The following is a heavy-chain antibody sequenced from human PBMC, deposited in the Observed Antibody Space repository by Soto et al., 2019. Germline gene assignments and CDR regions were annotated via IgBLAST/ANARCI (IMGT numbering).Heavy chain of an antibody. CDR3: ARERGYSNGFPFDY. V-gene: IGHV1-69*10. CDR1: GGFFSSYA. J-gene: IGHJ4*02. CDR2: VVPILGTA. D-gene: IGHD5-12*01. Sequence: ASVKVSCKSFGGFFSSYALSWVRQAPGQGLEWMGGVVPILGTANYAQKFQGRLTITADKSTTTAYMELSSLRSEDTAVYYCARERGYSNGFPFDYWGQGTLVTVSS.